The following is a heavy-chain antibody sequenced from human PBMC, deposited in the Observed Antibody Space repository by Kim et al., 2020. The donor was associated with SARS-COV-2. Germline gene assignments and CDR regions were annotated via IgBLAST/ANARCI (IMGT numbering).Heavy chain of an antibody. CDR3: AKELHSGYSSGWSYYYYGMDD. CDR1: GFTFSSYG. Sequence: GGSLRLSCAASGFTFSSYGMHWVRQAPGKGLEWVAAISYDGSNKYYADSVKGRFTISRDNSKNTLYLQMNSLRAEDTAVYYCAKELHSGYSSGWSYYYYGMDDWGQGTTVTVSS. CDR2: ISYDGSNK. J-gene: IGHJ6*02. D-gene: IGHD6-19*01. V-gene: IGHV3-30*18.